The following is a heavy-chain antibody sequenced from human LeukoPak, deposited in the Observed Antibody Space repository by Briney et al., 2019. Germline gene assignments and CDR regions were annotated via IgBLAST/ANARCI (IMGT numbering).Heavy chain of an antibody. J-gene: IGHJ4*02. CDR1: GFTFSTYA. CDR2: ISGTGNSP. Sequence: GGSLRLSCVASGFTFSTYAMSWVRQVPGKGLEWVSAISGTGNSPYYGDSVKGRFTISRDNSKNTLYLQMNSLRAEDTAVYYCAKIVAISGRPREGFDYWGQGTLVTVSS. D-gene: IGHD1-26*01. CDR3: AKIVAISGRPREGFDY. V-gene: IGHV3-23*01.